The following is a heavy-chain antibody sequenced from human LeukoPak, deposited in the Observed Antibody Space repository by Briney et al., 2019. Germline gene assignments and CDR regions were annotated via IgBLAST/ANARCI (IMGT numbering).Heavy chain of an antibody. D-gene: IGHD5-24*01. CDR3: ALGEMATIVPDY. J-gene: IGHJ4*02. Sequence: SVKVSSKASGGTFSSYAISWVRQAPGQGLEWMGGIIPIFGTANYAQKFQGRVTITTDESTSTAYMELSSLRSEDTAVYYCALGEMATIVPDYWGQGTLVTVSS. V-gene: IGHV1-69*05. CDR2: IIPIFGTA. CDR1: GGTFSSYA.